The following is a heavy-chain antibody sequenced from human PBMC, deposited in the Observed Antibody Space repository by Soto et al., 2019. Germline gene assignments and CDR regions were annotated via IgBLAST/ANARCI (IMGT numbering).Heavy chain of an antibody. CDR1: SGSISSSNW. J-gene: IGHJ4*02. Sequence: QVQLQESGPGLVKPSGTLSLTCAVSSGSISSSNWWGWVRQPPGKGLEWIGEIYHSGSTNYNPSLKSRVTISVDKSKNQFSLKLSSVTAADTAVYYCARESSGAVAGRPFDYWGQGTLVTVSS. CDR3: ARESSGAVAGRPFDY. V-gene: IGHV4-4*02. CDR2: IYHSGST. D-gene: IGHD6-19*01.